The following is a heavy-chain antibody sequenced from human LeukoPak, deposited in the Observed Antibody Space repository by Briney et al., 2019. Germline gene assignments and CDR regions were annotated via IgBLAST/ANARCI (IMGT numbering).Heavy chain of an antibody. D-gene: IGHD6-13*01. V-gene: IGHV3-7*01. CDR2: IKLDGSEK. CDR3: AKIAAAGKGQGFDY. J-gene: IGHJ4*02. CDR1: GFTFSSYW. Sequence: GGSLRLSCAASGFTFSSYWMSWVRQAPGKGLEWVANIKLDGSEKYYADSVKGRFTISRDNSKNTLYLQMNSLRAEDTAVYYCAKIAAAGKGQGFDYWGQGTLVTVSS.